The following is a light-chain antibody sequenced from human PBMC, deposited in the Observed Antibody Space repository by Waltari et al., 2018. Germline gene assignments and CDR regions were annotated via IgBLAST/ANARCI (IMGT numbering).Light chain of an antibody. CDR2: GAS. CDR3: QQYKSWPLT. Sequence: EIVMTQSPATLSVSPGERAPLPCRASQSVSSSLAWSQQKPGQAPRLLIPGASTRATIIPDRFRGTGSGTEFTLTISRIQSEDFAVYYCQQYKSWPLTFGGGTKVEIK. J-gene: IGKJ4*01. V-gene: IGKV3-15*01. CDR1: QSVSSS.